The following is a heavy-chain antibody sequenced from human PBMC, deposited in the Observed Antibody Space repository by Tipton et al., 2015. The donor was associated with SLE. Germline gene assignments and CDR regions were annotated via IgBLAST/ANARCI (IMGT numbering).Heavy chain of an antibody. D-gene: IGHD5-18*01. CDR3: ARGGIQLRNWFDP. V-gene: IGHV4-38-2*02. CDR1: GYSISSDYY. CDR2: VYHSGST. Sequence: TLSLTCTVSGYSISSDYYWGWIRQPPGKGLEWIGSVYHSGSTYYNPSLKSRVTISVDTSKNQFSLKLNSVTAADTAVYYCARGGIQLRNWFDPWGQGTLVTVSS. J-gene: IGHJ5*02.